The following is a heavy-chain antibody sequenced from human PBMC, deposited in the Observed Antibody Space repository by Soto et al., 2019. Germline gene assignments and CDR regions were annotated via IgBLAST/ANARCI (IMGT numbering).Heavy chain of an antibody. CDR3: AREMATRTNGFDP. CDR2: FSYSGST. Sequence: VQLQESGPGLVEPSQTLSLTCTVSGDSITSDDYYWNWIRQHPGKGLEWIGHFSYSGSTYYNPSLRSRLTIIVDKSKNQFSLKLRSVTAADTAVYYCAREMATRTNGFDPWGQGTLVTVSS. D-gene: IGHD1-1*01. CDR1: GDSITSDDYY. J-gene: IGHJ5*02. V-gene: IGHV4-31*03.